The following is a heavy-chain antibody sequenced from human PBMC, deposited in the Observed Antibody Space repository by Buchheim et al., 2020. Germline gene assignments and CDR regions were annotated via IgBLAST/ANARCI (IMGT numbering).Heavy chain of an antibody. CDR3: AREGLRLMDYYYGTDV. CDR1: GGSISSGGYY. D-gene: IGHD4-17*01. J-gene: IGHJ6*02. Sequence: QVQLQESGPGLVKPSQTLSLTCTVFGGSISSGGYYWSWIRQHPGKCLEWIGYIYYSGSTYYNPSLKSRVTISVDTPKNQFTLKLSSVTAADTAVYYCAREGLRLMDYYYGTDVWGQGTT. V-gene: IGHV4-31*03. CDR2: IYYSGST.